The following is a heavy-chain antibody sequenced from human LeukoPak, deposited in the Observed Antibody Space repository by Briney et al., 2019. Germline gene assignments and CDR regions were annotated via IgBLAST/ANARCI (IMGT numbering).Heavy chain of an antibody. CDR3: ARRLNDGYSYGCFDY. CDR1: GGSFSGYY. CDR2: INHSGST. D-gene: IGHD5-18*01. Sequence: KASETLSLTCAVYGGSFSGYYWSWIRQPPGKGLEWIGEINHSGSTNYNPSLKSRVTISVDTSKNQFSLKLSSVTAADTAVYYCARRLNDGYSYGCFDYWGQGTLVTVSS. J-gene: IGHJ4*02. V-gene: IGHV4-34*01.